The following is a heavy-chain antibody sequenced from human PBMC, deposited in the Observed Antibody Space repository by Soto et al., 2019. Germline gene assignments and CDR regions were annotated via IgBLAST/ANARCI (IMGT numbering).Heavy chain of an antibody. V-gene: IGHV3-43*01. CDR1: GFTLDDYT. J-gene: IGHJ4*02. D-gene: IGHD4-17*01. CDR3: AKDMYAKHDYGLIDY. Sequence: PGGSLRLSCAASGFTLDDYTFHWVRQAPGKGLEWVSLISWDGDTTFYTDSVKGRFTISRDNSKNSLYLQMNSLRTEDTALYYCAKDMYAKHDYGLIDYWGQGTLVTVSS. CDR2: ISWDGDTT.